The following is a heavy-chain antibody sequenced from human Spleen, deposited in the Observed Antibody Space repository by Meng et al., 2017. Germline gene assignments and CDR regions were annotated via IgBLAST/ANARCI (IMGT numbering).Heavy chain of an antibody. CDR1: WGAFIGYY. CDR3: ARSLRDYYGSGRLGP. J-gene: IGHJ5*02. Sequence: GAVMVKPSQSSSLSGDCYWGAFIGYYWSGIRQPPGKGLGWIGEINHSGSTNYTPALKSRVTISIDTSNNQFSLKLSSVTAADTAVYYCARSLRDYYGSGRLGPWGQGTLFTVSS. V-gene: IGHV4-34*01. CDR2: INHSGST. D-gene: IGHD3-10*01.